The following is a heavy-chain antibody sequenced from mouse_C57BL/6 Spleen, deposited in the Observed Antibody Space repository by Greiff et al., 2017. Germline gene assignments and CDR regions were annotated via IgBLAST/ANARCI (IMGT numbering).Heavy chain of an antibody. V-gene: IGHV5-17*01. CDR2: ISSGSSTI. J-gene: IGHJ2*01. D-gene: IGHD1-1*02. Sequence: EVHLVESGGGLVKPGGSLKLSCAASGFTFSDYGMHWVRQAPEKGLEWVAYISSGSSTIYYADTVKGRFTISRDNAKNTLFLQMTRLRSEDTAMYYCARDRWATNYFDYWGQGTTLTVSS. CDR1: GFTFSDYG. CDR3: ARDRWATNYFDY.